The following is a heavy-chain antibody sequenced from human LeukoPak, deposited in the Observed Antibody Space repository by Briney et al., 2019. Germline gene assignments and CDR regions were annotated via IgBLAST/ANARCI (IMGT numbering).Heavy chain of an antibody. D-gene: IGHD1-26*01. CDR2: IYENGGTT. V-gene: IGHV3-23*01. CDR1: GFTFRSHA. CDR3: AKLTRWELLPPDP. Sequence: PGGSLRLSCVGSGFTFRSHAMSWVRQAPEKGLEFVSGIYENGGTTYYADSVKGRFTISRDNSKNTLYLQMNSLRAEDTAVYYCAKLTRWELLPPDPWGQGTLVTVSS. J-gene: IGHJ5*02.